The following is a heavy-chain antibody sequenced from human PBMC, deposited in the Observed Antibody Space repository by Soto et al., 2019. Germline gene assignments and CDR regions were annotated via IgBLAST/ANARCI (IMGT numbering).Heavy chain of an antibody. D-gene: IGHD6-19*01. J-gene: IGHJ4*02. Sequence: QVQLVQSGAEVKKPGASVKVSCKASGYTFTSYGISWVRQAPGQGLEWMGWISVYNGDTKYAQKLQGRVTMTTDTSTSTAYMELRSLRSDDTAMYYCAKSSGAVAGYYFDYWGQGTLVAVSS. CDR1: GYTFTSYG. V-gene: IGHV1-18*04. CDR3: AKSSGAVAGYYFDY. CDR2: ISVYNGDT.